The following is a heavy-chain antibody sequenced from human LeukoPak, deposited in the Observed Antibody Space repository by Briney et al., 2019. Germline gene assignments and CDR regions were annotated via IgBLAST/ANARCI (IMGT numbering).Heavy chain of an antibody. Sequence: ASVKVSCKASGFTSTNFAVQWVRQARGQRLEWIGWIIVGSGATKCAQDFQERVTITRDLSTSTLYMELRSLISEDTAVYYCAADLSNPRMGASYLDSWGQGTLVTVSS. CDR1: GFTSTNFA. CDR3: AADLSNPRMGASYLDS. J-gene: IGHJ4*02. V-gene: IGHV1-58*01. CDR2: IIVGSGAT. D-gene: IGHD3-16*01.